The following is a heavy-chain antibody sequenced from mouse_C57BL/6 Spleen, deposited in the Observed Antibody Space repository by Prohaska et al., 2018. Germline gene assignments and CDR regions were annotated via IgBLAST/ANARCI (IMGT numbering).Heavy chain of an antibody. CDR3: ASSSGAMDY. J-gene: IGHJ4*01. V-gene: IGHV1-69*02. Sequence: PGASVKLSCKASGYTFTSYWMHWVKQRPGQGLEWIGEIDPSDSYTNYNQKFKGKATLTVDKSSSTAYMQLSSLTSEDSAVYYCASSSGAMDYWGQGTSVTVSS. CDR2: IDPSDSYT. CDR1: GYTFTSYW. D-gene: IGHD3-2*02.